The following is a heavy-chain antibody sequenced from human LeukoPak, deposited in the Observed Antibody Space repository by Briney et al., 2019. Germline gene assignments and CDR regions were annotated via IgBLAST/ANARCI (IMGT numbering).Heavy chain of an antibody. CDR1: GGSLRGYY. CDR3: ARGRSGADVWGAFDI. D-gene: IGHD3-16*01. J-gene: IGHJ3*02. Sequence: PPETPSLTSVVSGGSLRGYYWTCICQRPRRGLERSVEINHRVSTQYNPPPKSRVTTSEDTSKIQPSLKLSSVSAGDTVVYYCARGRSGADVWGAFDIWG. CDR2: INHRVST. V-gene: IGHV4-34*01.